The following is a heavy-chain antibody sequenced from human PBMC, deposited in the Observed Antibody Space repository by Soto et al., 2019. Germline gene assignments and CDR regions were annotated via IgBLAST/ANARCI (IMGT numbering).Heavy chain of an antibody. Sequence: RLSCVASGFTLTNNGMHWVRQAPGQGLEWVAVISSDGSSYYYGDSVRGRFTISRDTSKNTLFLEMNSLTTADTAVYYCAKDRGLAESGTWSHYYYGVDVWGQGTSVTVSS. D-gene: IGHD1-26*01. CDR1: GFTLTNNG. J-gene: IGHJ6*02. CDR3: AKDRGLAESGTWSHYYYGVDV. V-gene: IGHV3-30*18. CDR2: ISSDGSSY.